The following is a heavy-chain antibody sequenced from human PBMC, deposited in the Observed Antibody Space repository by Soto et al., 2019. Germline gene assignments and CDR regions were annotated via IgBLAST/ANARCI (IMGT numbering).Heavy chain of an antibody. CDR2: FSSSNGNT. Sequence: EVQLLESGGGLVQPGGSLRLSCAASGFTFSSYAMGWVRQAPGKGLEWVSSFSSSNGNTYYADSVKGRFTVSRDNSRDTLYLQINSRRAEDTAVYYCATDIRGLYNSWSYGWFDPWGQGTLVTVSS. D-gene: IGHD3-10*01. CDR1: GFTFSSYA. CDR3: ATDIRGLYNSWSYGWFDP. V-gene: IGHV3-23*01. J-gene: IGHJ5*02.